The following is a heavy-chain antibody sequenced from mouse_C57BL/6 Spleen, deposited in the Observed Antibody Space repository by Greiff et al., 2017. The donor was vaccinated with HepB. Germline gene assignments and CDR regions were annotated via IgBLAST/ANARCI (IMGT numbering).Heavy chain of an antibody. CDR2: IDPENGDT. V-gene: IGHV14-4*01. J-gene: IGHJ2*01. Sequence: VHVKQSGAELVRPGASVKLSCTASGFNIKDDYMHWVKQRPEQGLEWIGWIDPENGDTEYASKFQGKATITADTSSNTAYLQLSSLTSEDTAVYYCTTGYGSSPYYWGQGTTLTVSS. CDR1: GFNIKDDY. CDR3: TTGYGSSPYY. D-gene: IGHD1-1*01.